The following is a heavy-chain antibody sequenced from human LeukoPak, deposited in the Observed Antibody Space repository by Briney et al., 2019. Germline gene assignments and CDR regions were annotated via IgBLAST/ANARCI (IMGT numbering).Heavy chain of an antibody. CDR2: IIASGDNT. Sequence: GGSLRLSCAASGFTFSTYAMAWVRQAPGKVLEWVSSIIASGDNTYYADSVKGRFTISRDNSKNTLYLQMNSLRAEDTAVYYCARGSRGNYDYWGQGTLVTVSS. D-gene: IGHD1-7*01. J-gene: IGHJ4*02. CDR1: GFTFSTYA. V-gene: IGHV3-23*01. CDR3: ARGSRGNYDY.